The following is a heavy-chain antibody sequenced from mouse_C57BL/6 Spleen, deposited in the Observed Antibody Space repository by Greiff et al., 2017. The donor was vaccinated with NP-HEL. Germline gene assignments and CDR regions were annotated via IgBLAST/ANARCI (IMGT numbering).Heavy chain of an antibody. D-gene: IGHD2-5*01. Sequence: VQLQQSGPELVKPGASVKISCKASGYTFTDYYMNWVKQSHGKSLEWIGDINPNNGGTSYNQKFKGKATLTVDKSSSTAYMELRSLTSEDSAVYYCAKTPYSNLSYWGQGTTLTVSS. CDR1: GYTFTDYY. CDR2: INPNNGGT. CDR3: AKTPYSNLSY. J-gene: IGHJ2*01. V-gene: IGHV1-26*01.